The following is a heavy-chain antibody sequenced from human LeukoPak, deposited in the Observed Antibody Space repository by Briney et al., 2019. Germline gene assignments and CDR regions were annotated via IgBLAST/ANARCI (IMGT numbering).Heavy chain of an antibody. CDR2: IRYDGSNK. J-gene: IGHJ4*02. Sequence: GGSLRLSCAASGFTFSSYGMHWVRQAPGKGLEWVAFIRYDGSNKYYADSVKGRFTISRDNSKNTLYLQMNSLRAEDTAVYYCATLDYYDSSGYYDYWGQGTLVTVSS. D-gene: IGHD3-22*01. CDR1: GFTFSSYG. V-gene: IGHV3-30*02. CDR3: ATLDYYDSSGYYDY.